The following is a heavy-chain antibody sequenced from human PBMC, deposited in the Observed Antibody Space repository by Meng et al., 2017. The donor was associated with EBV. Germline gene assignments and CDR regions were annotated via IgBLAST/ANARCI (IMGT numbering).Heavy chain of an antibody. CDR2: INRSGGTT. Sequence: LGGVVEGCVRAEGPRTLFCADCEITFDGSDMSWVRQVPGKGLGVVSGINRSGGTTFYADSVKVLFTISRDNAKNSLFLQMNSLGVDDTALYYCARALRWYHDAFDLWGRGTVVTVSS. D-gene: IGHD4-23*01. J-gene: IGHJ3*01. CDR1: EITFDGSD. CDR3: ARALRWYHDAFDL. V-gene: IGHV3-20*04.